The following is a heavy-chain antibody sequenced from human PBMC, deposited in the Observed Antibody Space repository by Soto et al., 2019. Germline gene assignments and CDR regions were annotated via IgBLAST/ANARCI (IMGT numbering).Heavy chain of an antibody. CDR2: ISAYNGNT. J-gene: IGHJ6*02. Sequence: QVQLVQSGAEVKKPGASVKVSCKASGYTFTKYGISWVRQAPGQGLEWMGWISAYNGNTNYVQKVQGRVTMTTDTSTSKATMETRSLRYDATAVYYWARDAPWADILTGYLAPYYDYGMDVWGQGTTVTVSS. D-gene: IGHD3-9*01. V-gene: IGHV1-18*01. CDR3: ARDAPWADILTGYLAPYYDYGMDV. CDR1: GYTFTKYG.